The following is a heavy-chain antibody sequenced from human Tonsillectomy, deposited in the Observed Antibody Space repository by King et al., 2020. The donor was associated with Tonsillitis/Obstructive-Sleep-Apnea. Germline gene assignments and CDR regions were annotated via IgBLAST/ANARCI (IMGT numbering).Heavy chain of an antibody. J-gene: IGHJ5*02. Sequence: QLQESGPGLVKPSGTLSLTCAVSGGSISSSNWWIWVRQPPGKGLEWIGEIYHSGSTNYNPSLKSRVTISVDKSKNQFSLKLTSVTAADTATYYCARYLRPYVVVVPPAIGWFDPWGQGTLVTVSS. CDR3: ARYLRPYVVVVPPAIGWFDP. V-gene: IGHV4-4*02. D-gene: IGHD2-2*01. CDR1: GGSISSSNW. CDR2: IYHSGST.